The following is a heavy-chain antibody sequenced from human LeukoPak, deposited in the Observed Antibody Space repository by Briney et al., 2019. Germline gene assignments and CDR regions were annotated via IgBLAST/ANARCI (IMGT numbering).Heavy chain of an antibody. CDR3: ARGALGSGSSKSDY. Sequence: SETLSLTCSVSGGSISNYYWNWIRHPPGQGLDLIGYIYYSGSTTYNPSLKRRVTISVDMSKNQFSLRLTSVTAADAAVYVCARGALGSGSSKSDYWGQGILVTVSS. J-gene: IGHJ4*02. D-gene: IGHD1-26*01. CDR1: GGSISNYY. V-gene: IGHV4-59*13. CDR2: IYYSGST.